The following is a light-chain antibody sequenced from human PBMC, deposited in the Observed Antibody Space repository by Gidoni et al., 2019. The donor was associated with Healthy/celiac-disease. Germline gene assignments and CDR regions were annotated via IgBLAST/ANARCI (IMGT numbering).Light chain of an antibody. V-gene: IGKV3-15*01. Sequence: EIVMTQSPATLSVSPGERATLSCRASQSVSSNLAWYQQKPGQAPRLLIYGASTRATGIPARFSGSGSGTEFTLTISSLQSEDFAVYYCQQYNNSPVTFXGXTKVEIK. CDR1: QSVSSN. CDR2: GAS. J-gene: IGKJ4*01. CDR3: QQYNNSPVT.